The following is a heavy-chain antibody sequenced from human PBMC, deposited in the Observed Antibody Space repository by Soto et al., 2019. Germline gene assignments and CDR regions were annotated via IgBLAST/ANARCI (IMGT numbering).Heavy chain of an antibody. D-gene: IGHD6-13*01. CDR1: VYTFISYA. CDR2: INAGNGNT. Sequence: XSLKVSCKASVYTFISYAIHWVRQAPGQRLEWMGWINAGNGNTKYSQKFQGRVTMTTDTSTSTAYMELRSLRSDDTAVYYCARDRMYSSRMSDYWGQGTLVTGSS. J-gene: IGHJ4*02. V-gene: IGHV1-3*01. CDR3: ARDRMYSSRMSDY.